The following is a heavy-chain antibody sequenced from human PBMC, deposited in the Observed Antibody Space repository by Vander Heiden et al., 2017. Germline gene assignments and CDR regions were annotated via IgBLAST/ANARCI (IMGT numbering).Heavy chain of an antibody. Sequence: QVQLQQWGAGLLKPSETLSLTCAVYGGSFSGYYWSWIRQPPGKGLEWIGEINHSGSTNYNPSLKSRVTISVDTSKNQFSLKLSSVTAADTAVYYCARGEGRGYGGNSDWFDPWGQGTLVTVSS. CDR2: INHSGST. CDR1: GGSFSGYY. CDR3: ARGEGRGYGGNSDWFDP. J-gene: IGHJ5*02. D-gene: IGHD4-17*01. V-gene: IGHV4-34*01.